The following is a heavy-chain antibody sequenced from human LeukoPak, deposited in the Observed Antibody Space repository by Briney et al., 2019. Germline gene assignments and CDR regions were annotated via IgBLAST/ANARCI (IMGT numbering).Heavy chain of an antibody. CDR3: ARDVLLWFGEPKGLDWFDP. J-gene: IGHJ5*02. V-gene: IGHV3-7*01. CDR2: IKQDGSEK. D-gene: IGHD3-10*01. Sequence: GGSLRLSCAASGFTFSSYWMSWVRQAPGKGLEWVANIKQDGSEKYYVDSVKGRFTISRDNAKNSLYLQMNSLRAEDTAVYYCARDVLLWFGEPKGLDWFDPWGQGTLVTVSS. CDR1: GFTFSSYW.